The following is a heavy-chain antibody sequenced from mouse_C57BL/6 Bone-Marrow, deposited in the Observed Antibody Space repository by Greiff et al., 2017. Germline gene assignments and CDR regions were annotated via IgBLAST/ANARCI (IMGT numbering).Heavy chain of an antibody. D-gene: IGHD1-1*01. Sequence: EVQGVESGGGLVKPGGSLKLSCAASGFTFSSYAMSWVRQTPEQRLEWVATISAGGSYTSYPDNVKGRFTISRDNAKNNLYLQMSHLKSEDTAMYYCARGAYGSSYGYFDVWGTGTTVTVSS. CDR2: ISAGGSYT. J-gene: IGHJ1*03. CDR1: GFTFSSYA. V-gene: IGHV5-4*01. CDR3: ARGAYGSSYGYFDV.